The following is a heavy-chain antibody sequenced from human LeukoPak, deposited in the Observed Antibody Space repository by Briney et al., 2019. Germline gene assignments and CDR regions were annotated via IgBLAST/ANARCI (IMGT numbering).Heavy chain of an antibody. CDR2: ISSSSSYI. CDR3: ARDGARSTLHYYDY. CDR1: GFTFSSYS. Sequence: GGSLRLSCAASGFTFSSYSMSWVRQAPGKGLEWVSSISSSSSYIYYIDSVKGRFTISRDNAKNSLYLQMNSLRAEDTAVYYCARDGARSTLHYYDYWGQGTPVTVSS. V-gene: IGHV3-21*01. J-gene: IGHJ4*02. D-gene: IGHD1-26*01.